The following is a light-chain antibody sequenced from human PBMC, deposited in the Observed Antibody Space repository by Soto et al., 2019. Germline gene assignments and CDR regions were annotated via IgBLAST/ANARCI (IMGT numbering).Light chain of an antibody. Sequence: EIVMTQSPATLSVSPGERATLSCRASQSVSTKVAWYQQKPGQGPRLLIYATSTRATGAPARFSGSGSGTEFTLTISHLQSEDFAVYYCQQYSNWPPITFGQGTRLEIK. CDR2: ATS. CDR3: QQYSNWPPIT. J-gene: IGKJ5*01. CDR1: QSVSTK. V-gene: IGKV3-15*01.